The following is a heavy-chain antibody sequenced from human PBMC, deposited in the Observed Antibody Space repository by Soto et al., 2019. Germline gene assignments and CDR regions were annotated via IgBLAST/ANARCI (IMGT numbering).Heavy chain of an antibody. Sequence: SETLPLTCAVYGGSFSGYYWSWIRQPPGKGLEWIEGINHSGSTNYNPSLKSRVTISVDTSKNQFSLKLSSVTAADTAVYYCARGPYRGYSYGYPPHYYYYYGMDVWGQGTTVTVSS. CDR1: GGSFSGYY. CDR3: ARGPYRGYSYGYPPHYYYYYGMDV. J-gene: IGHJ6*02. V-gene: IGHV4-34*01. D-gene: IGHD5-18*01. CDR2: INHSGST.